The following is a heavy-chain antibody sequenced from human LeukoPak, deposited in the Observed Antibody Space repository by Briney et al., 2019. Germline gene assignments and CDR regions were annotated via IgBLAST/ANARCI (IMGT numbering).Heavy chain of an antibody. D-gene: IGHD2-15*01. CDR2: IYHSGNT. V-gene: IGHV4-38-2*02. J-gene: IGHJ4*02. Sequence: SVTLSLTCTVSGYSITSGYYWAWIRQSPGKGLEWIGSIYHSGNTYYNPSLKSRVIILVDTSKSQFSLQLGSVTPTDTAVYYCARAGYCSGVSCYSAVPGKYWGQGALVTVSS. CDR3: ARAGYCSGVSCYSAVPGKY. CDR1: GYSITSGYY.